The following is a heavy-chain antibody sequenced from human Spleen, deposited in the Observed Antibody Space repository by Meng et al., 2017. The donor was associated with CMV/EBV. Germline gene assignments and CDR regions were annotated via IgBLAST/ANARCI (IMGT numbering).Heavy chain of an antibody. Sequence: GESLKISCAASGFTFSSYAMSWVRQAPGKGLEWVSAISGSGGSTYYADSVKGRFTISRDNSKNTLYLQMNSLRAEDTAVYYCARVRTHYYNGSGYYYFDNWGQGALVTVSS. CDR3: ARVRTHYYNGSGYYYFDN. D-gene: IGHD3-22*01. CDR1: GFTFSSYA. CDR2: ISGSGGST. V-gene: IGHV3-23*01. J-gene: IGHJ4*02.